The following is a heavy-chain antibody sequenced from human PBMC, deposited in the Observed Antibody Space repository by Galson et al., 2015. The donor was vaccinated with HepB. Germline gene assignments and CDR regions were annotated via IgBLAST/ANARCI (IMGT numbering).Heavy chain of an antibody. CDR1: GGSFSGYY. J-gene: IGHJ6*02. CDR3: ARGLNYIVVVPAVIYAMDV. CDR2: INHSGST. Sequence: ETLSLTCAVYGGSFSGYYWSWIRQPPGKGLEWIGEINHSGSTNYNPSLKSRVTISVDTSKNQFSLKLSSVTAADTAVFYCARGLNYIVVVPAVIYAMDVWGQGTTVTVSS. V-gene: IGHV4-34*01. D-gene: IGHD2-2*01.